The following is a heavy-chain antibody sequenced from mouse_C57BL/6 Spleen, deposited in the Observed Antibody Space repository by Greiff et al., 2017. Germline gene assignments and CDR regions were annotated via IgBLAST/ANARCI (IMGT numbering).Heavy chain of an antibody. CDR3: ARHEAARYDGNPYYFDY. J-gene: IGHJ2*01. D-gene: IGHD2-1*01. CDR2: ISSGGSYT. Sequence: EVKLVESGGDLVKPGGSLKLSCAASGFTFSSYGMSWLRQTPDKRLEWVATISSGGSYTYYPDSVKGRFTISRDNAKNTLYLQMSSLKSEDTAMYYCARHEAARYDGNPYYFDYWGQGTTLTVSS. CDR1: GFTFSSYG. V-gene: IGHV5-6*01.